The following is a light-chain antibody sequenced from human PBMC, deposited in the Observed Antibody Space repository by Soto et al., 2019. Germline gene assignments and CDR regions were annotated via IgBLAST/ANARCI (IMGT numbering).Light chain of an antibody. CDR3: CSYVGSYSYV. V-gene: IGLV1-44*01. J-gene: IGLJ1*01. CDR2: SDN. Sequence: QSVLTQSPSASGTPGQRVSISCSGSTSNIGTHTVNWYQHVPGTAPKLLIYSDNQRPSAVPGRFSGSKSGTSASLAISGLLSEDEADYYCCSYVGSYSYVFGTGTKLTVL. CDR1: TSNIGTHT.